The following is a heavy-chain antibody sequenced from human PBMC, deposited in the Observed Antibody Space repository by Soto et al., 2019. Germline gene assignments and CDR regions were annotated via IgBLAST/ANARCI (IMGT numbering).Heavy chain of an antibody. CDR2: IYYSGST. CDR1: GGSISSYY. CDR3: ARRLGSGSYYGNNWFDP. J-gene: IGHJ5*02. D-gene: IGHD3-10*01. Sequence: SETLSLTCTVSGGSISSYYWSWIRRPPGKGLEWIGYIYYSGSTNYNPSLKSRVTISVDTSKNQFSLKLSFVTAADTAVYYCARRLGSGSYYGNNWFDPWGQGTLVTVSS. V-gene: IGHV4-59*08.